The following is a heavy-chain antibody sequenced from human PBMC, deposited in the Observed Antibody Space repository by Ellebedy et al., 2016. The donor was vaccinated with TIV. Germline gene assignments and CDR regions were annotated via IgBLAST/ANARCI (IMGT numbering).Heavy chain of an antibody. CDR3: ARRSSRNVMDV. D-gene: IGHD6-13*01. CDR2: TYYRSKWYN. CDR1: GDSVSSNSPT. V-gene: IGHV6-1*01. Sequence: MPSETLSLTCAISGDSVSSNSPTWNWIRQSPSRGLEWLGRTYYRSKWYNDYAVSVKSRITINPDTSKNQFSLQLNSVTPEDTAVYYCARRSSRNVMDVWGQGTTVTVSS. J-gene: IGHJ6*02.